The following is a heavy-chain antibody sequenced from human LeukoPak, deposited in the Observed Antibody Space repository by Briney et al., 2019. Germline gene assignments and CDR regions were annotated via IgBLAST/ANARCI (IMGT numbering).Heavy chain of an antibody. V-gene: IGHV1-2*02. CDR2: INPNSGGT. J-gene: IGHJ4*02. D-gene: IGHD3-9*01. CDR1: GYTFTGYY. Sequence: ASVTVSCKASGYTFTGYYMHWVRQAPGQGLEWMGWINPNSGGTNYAQKFQDRVSMTRDTSISTAYMQLSRLRSGDTAVYFCARSPHILTGENFDYWGQGTLLTVSS. CDR3: ARSPHILTGENFDY.